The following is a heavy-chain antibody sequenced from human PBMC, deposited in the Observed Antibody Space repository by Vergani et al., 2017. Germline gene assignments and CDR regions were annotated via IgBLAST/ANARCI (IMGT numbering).Heavy chain of an antibody. V-gene: IGHV4-39*01. D-gene: IGHD3-3*01. Sequence: QLQLQESGPGLVKPSETLSLTCTVSGGSISSSSYYWGWIRQPPGKGLEWIGSIYYSGSTYYNPSLKSRVTISVDTSKNQFSLKLSSVTAADTAVYYCARPLGFGVVIKWGQGTLGTVSS. CDR2: IYYSGST. J-gene: IGHJ4*02. CDR1: GGSISSSSYY. CDR3: ARPLGFGVVIK.